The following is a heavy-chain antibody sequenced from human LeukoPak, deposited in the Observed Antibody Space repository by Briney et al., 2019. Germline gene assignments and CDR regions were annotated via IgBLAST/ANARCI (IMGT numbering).Heavy chain of an antibody. V-gene: IGHV3-21*01. D-gene: IGHD3-22*01. CDR3: ARVNRDYYDSSGSFDY. Sequence: GGSLRLSCAASGFTFSSYSMNWVRQAPGKGLEWVSSISSSSSYIYYADSVKGRFTISRDNAKNTLYLQMNSLRAEDTAVYYCARVNRDYYDSSGSFDYWGQGTLVTVSS. J-gene: IGHJ4*02. CDR2: ISSSSSYI. CDR1: GFTFSSYS.